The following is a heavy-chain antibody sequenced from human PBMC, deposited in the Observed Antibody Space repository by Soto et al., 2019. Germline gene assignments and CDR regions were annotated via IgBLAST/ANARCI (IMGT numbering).Heavy chain of an antibody. J-gene: IGHJ6*03. D-gene: IGHD5-12*01. CDR2: INAGNGNT. CDR3: ARSGYDSIYYYYYMDV. Sequence: ASVKVSCKASGYTFTSYAMHWVRQAPGQRLEWMGWINAGNGNTKYSQKFQGRVTITRDTSASTAYMELSSLRSEDTALYYCARSGYDSIYYYYYMDVWGKGTTVTVSS. V-gene: IGHV1-3*01. CDR1: GYTFTSYA.